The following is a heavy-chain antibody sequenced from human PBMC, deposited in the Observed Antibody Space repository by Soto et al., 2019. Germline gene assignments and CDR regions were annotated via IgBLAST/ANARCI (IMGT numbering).Heavy chain of an antibody. V-gene: IGHV4-30-4*01. J-gene: IGHJ2*01. Sequence: SETLSLTCTVSGDSINNNDYYWNWIRQTPGKGLEWIGYVYYSGSTYYIPSLKSRLSMSVDTSKNQLSLKMSSVTAADTAIYYCARLSYYYDKWYFDLWGRGTLVTVS. CDR2: VYYSGST. D-gene: IGHD3-22*01. CDR3: ARLSYYYDKWYFDL. CDR1: GDSINNNDYY.